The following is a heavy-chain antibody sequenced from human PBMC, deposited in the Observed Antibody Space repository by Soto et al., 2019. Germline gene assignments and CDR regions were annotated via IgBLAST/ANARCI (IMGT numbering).Heavy chain of an antibody. D-gene: IGHD6-13*01. CDR1: GYSIRSGYF. V-gene: IGHV4-38-2*01. CDR2: MYHSGIT. CDR3: ARGVVGSSSWDYEAY. J-gene: IGHJ4*02. Sequence: SETLSLTCAVSGYSIRSGYFWGWIRQPPGKGLEWIGSMYHSGITYYNLSLKSRVTISVDTSKNQLSLKLSSVTAADTAVYYCARGVVGSSSWDYEAYWGQGTPVTVSS.